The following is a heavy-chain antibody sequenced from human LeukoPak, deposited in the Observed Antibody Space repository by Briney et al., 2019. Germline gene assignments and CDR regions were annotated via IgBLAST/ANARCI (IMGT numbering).Heavy chain of an antibody. J-gene: IGHJ6*02. V-gene: IGHV1-2*04. D-gene: IGHD3-3*01. CDR3: ARGGEVLRFLEWPFYGMDV. CDR1: GYTFTGYY. Sequence: ASVKVSCTASGYTFTGYYMHWVRQAPGQGLEWMGWINPNSGGTNYAQKFQGWVTMTRDTSISTAYMELSRLRSDDTAVYYCARGGEVLRFLEWPFYGMDVWGQGTTVTVSS. CDR2: INPNSGGT.